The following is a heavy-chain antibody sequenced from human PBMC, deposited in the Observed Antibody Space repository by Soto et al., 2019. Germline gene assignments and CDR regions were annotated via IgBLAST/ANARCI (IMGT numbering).Heavy chain of an antibody. CDR1: GYSFTSYW. D-gene: IGHD5-18*01. Sequence: GESLKISCKGSGYSFTSYWIGWVRQMPGKGLEWMGIIYPGDSDTRYSPSFQGQVTISADKSISTAYLQWSSLKASDTAMYYCARPSTVDTDMVIDKNYYYYGMDVWGQGTTVTVSS. CDR2: IYPGDSDT. CDR3: ARPSTVDTDMVIDKNYYYYGMDV. V-gene: IGHV5-51*01. J-gene: IGHJ6*02.